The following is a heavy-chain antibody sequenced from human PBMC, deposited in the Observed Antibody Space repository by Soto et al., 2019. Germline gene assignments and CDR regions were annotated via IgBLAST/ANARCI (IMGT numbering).Heavy chain of an antibody. CDR2: IYHSGNT. D-gene: IGHD1-26*01. J-gene: IGHJ4*02. V-gene: IGHV4-38-2*01. CDR1: GFSLNSGYY. Sequence: SETLSLTCAVSGFSLNSGYYWGWIRQPPGKGLECIGTIYHSGNTYYNPSLKSRVTISVDTSKNQFSLKLDSVTAADTAVYYCARGKWEPYYFDYWGQGTLVTVSS. CDR3: ARGKWEPYYFDY.